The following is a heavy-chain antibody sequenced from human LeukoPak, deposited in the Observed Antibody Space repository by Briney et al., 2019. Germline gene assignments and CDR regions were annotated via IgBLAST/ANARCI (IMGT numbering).Heavy chain of an antibody. CDR2: ISYDGSNK. D-gene: IGHD2-15*01. V-gene: IGHV3-30-3*01. CDR3: GRDIGPDY. CDR1: GFTFSSYA. J-gene: IGHJ4*02. Sequence: GGSLRLSCAASGFTFSSYAMSWVRQAPGKGLEWVAVISYDGSNKYYADSVKGRFTISRDNSKDTLYLQMNSLRAEDTAVYYWGRDIGPDYWGQGTLVTVSP.